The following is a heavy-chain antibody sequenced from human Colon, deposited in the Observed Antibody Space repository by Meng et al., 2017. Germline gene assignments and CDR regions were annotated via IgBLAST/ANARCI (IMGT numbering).Heavy chain of an antibody. CDR2: INSDGSRT. CDR1: GFTFSDYW. CDR3: ALERREKMFDF. D-gene: IGHD1-1*01. Sequence: GESLKISCAASGFTFSDYWMHWVRQAPGKGLVWVSRINSDGSRTVYAASVQGRFTISRDNAKNTLYLLMNSLRVEDTAVYYCALERREKMFDFWGQGTLVTVSS. V-gene: IGHV3-74*01. J-gene: IGHJ4*02.